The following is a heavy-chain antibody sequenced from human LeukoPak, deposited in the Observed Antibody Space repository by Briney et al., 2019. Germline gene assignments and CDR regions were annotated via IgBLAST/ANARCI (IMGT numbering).Heavy chain of an antibody. J-gene: IGHJ4*02. Sequence: GGSLRLSCAASGFTFSTYRMNWVRQAPGKGLEWLAFICGSIGSIYYVDSVRGRYTISRDNDKNSLFLQMNSLRDGDTSLYFCARGKSALTSMLNFWGQGTRVTVSS. D-gene: IGHD3-16*01. CDR1: GFTFSTYR. CDR2: ICGSIGSI. CDR3: ARGKSALTSMLNF. V-gene: IGHV3-48*02.